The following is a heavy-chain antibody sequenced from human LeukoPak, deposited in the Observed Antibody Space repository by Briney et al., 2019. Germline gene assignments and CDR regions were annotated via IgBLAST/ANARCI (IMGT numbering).Heavy chain of an antibody. CDR2: IIPIFGTA. CDR1: GGTFSSYA. V-gene: IGHV1-69*13. CDR3: ARDGQGGNWGFYGY. Sequence: GASVKVSCKASGGTFSSYAISWVRQAPGQGLEWMGGIIPIFGTANYAQKFQGRVTITADESTSTAYMELSSLRSEDTAVYYCARDGQGGNWGFYGYWGQGTLVTVSS. D-gene: IGHD7-27*01. J-gene: IGHJ4*02.